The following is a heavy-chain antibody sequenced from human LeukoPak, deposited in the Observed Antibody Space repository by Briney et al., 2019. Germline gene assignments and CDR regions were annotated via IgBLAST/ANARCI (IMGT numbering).Heavy chain of an antibody. D-gene: IGHD1-1*01. CDR3: ARDSRTKDDAFDI. V-gene: IGHV6-1*01. CDR2: TYYRSKWYN. CDR1: GDSVSSTRSA. Sequence: TLSLTCAISGDSVSSTRSAWNWIRQFPSRGLEWLGRTYYRSKWYNDYAVSVKSRITINPDTSKNQFSLQLNSVTPEDTAVYYCARDSRTKDDAFDIWGQGTMVTVSS. J-gene: IGHJ3*02.